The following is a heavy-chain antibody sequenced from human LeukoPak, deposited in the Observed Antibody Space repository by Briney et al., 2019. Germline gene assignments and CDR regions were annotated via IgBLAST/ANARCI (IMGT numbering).Heavy chain of an antibody. D-gene: IGHD3-3*01. CDR2: IRYDGSNK. Sequence: PGGSLRLSCAASGFTFSSYGIHWVRQAPGKGLEWVAFIRYDGSNKYYTDSVKGRFTISRDNAKNSLYLQMNSLRAEDTAVYYCARDREWFDAFDIWGQGTMVTVSS. V-gene: IGHV3-30*02. CDR1: GFTFSSYG. J-gene: IGHJ3*02. CDR3: ARDREWFDAFDI.